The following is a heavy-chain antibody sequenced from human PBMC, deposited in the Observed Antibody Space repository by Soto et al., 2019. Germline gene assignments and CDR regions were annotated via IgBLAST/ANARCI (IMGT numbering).Heavy chain of an antibody. J-gene: IGHJ4*02. CDR3: ARAGLVVAGTQFWFDN. V-gene: IGHV3-21*01. CDR1: GFPFSSYS. Sequence: PGGSLRLSCAAPGFPFSSYSMTWVRQAPGKGMEWVSSISSISSYIYYGDSMRGRFTISRDNAKNALFLQINSLRAEDTAVYYCARAGLVVAGTQFWFDNWGPGTPVTVSS. D-gene: IGHD6-19*01. CDR2: ISSISSYI.